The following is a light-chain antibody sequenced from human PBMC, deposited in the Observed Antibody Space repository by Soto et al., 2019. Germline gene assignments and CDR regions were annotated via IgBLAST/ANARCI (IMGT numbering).Light chain of an antibody. CDR1: QSVTTN. Sequence: EVVMTQSPATLSVSPAERVTFSCRASQSVTTNLAWYQHKPGQSPRLLISGASTGASGIPPRFSGSGSGTEFTLTIDRLQSADFAVYYCQQYDRWPVTFGGGTKVEIK. CDR2: GAS. CDR3: QQYDRWPVT. J-gene: IGKJ4*01. V-gene: IGKV3-15*01.